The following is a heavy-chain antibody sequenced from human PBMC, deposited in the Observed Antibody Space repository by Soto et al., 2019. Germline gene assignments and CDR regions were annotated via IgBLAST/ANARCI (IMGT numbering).Heavy chain of an antibody. Sequence: PGGSLRLSCPASAFTFSNAWMSWVRQAPGKGLEWVGRIKSKTDGGTTDYAAPVKGRFTISRDDSKNTLYLQMNSLKTEDTAVYYCTTDPIAYYYYGMDVWGQGTTVTVSS. V-gene: IGHV3-15*01. CDR1: AFTFSNAW. D-gene: IGHD2-15*01. CDR3: TTDPIAYYYYGMDV. J-gene: IGHJ6*02. CDR2: IKSKTDGGTT.